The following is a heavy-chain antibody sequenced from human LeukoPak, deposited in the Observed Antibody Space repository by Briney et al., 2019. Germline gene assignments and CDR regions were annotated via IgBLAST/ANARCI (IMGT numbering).Heavy chain of an antibody. D-gene: IGHD6-13*01. CDR2: IIPIFGTA. CDR3: ARDVSHSGSRDAWWFDP. CDR1: GGTFSSYA. J-gene: IGHJ5*02. Sequence: KVSCKASGGTFSSYAISWVRQAPGQGLEWMGGIIPIFGTANYAQKFQGRVTITADKSTSTAYMELSSLRFEDTAVYYCARDVSHSGSRDAWWFDPWGQGTLVTVSS. V-gene: IGHV1-69*06.